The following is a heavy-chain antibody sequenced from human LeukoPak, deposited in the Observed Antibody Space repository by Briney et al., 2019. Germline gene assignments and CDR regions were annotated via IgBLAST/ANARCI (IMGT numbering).Heavy chain of an antibody. CDR3: ARDENYYDSRTTPFDY. Sequence: GGSLRLSCAASGFTFSDYYMSWIRQAPGKGLEWVANIKQDGSEKYYVDSVKGRFTISRDNAKNSLYLQMNSLRAEDTAVYYCARDENYYDSRTTPFDYWGQGTLVTVSS. V-gene: IGHV3-7*01. D-gene: IGHD3-22*01. CDR2: IKQDGSEK. CDR1: GFTFSDYY. J-gene: IGHJ4*02.